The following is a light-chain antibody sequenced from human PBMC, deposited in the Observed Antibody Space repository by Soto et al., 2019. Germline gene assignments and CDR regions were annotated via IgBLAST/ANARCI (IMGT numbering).Light chain of an antibody. CDR3: HQYHNWPWYT. Sequence: EIVMTQSPATLSVSPGERATLSCRASQSVSSNLAWYQQKPGQAPRHLISAASTRATGVPARFSGSGSGKEFIHIFGSLLSEDFAVYYCHQYHNWPWYTFGQGTKLEIK. V-gene: IGKV3-15*01. CDR1: QSVSSN. CDR2: AAS. J-gene: IGKJ2*01.